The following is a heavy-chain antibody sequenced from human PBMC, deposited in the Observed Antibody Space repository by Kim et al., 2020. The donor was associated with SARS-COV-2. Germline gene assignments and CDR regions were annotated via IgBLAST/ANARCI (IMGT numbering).Heavy chain of an antibody. V-gene: IGHV3-11*01. CDR1: GFTFSDYY. J-gene: IGHJ2*01. CDR2: ISSSGSTI. CDR3: ARDTRSVVSYYYGSGSAQRYFDL. D-gene: IGHD3-10*01. Sequence: GGSLRLSCAASGFTFSDYYMSWIRQAPGKGLEWVSYISSSGSTIYYADSVKGRFTISRDNAKNSLYLQMNSLRAEDTAVYYCARDTRSVVSYYYGSGSAQRYFDLWGRGTLVTGSS.